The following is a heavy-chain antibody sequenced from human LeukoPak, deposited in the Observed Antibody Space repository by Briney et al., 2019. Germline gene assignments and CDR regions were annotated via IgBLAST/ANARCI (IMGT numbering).Heavy chain of an antibody. D-gene: IGHD5-18*01. CDR3: ARDRGHSYGFNWFDP. J-gene: IGHJ5*02. Sequence: GGSLRLSCAASGFTFSSYAMHWVRQAPGKGLEWVAVISYDGSNKYYADSVKGRFTISRDNSKNTLHLQMNSLRAEDTAVYYCARDRGHSYGFNWFDPWGQGTLVTVSS. CDR1: GFTFSSYA. CDR2: ISYDGSNK. V-gene: IGHV3-30-3*01.